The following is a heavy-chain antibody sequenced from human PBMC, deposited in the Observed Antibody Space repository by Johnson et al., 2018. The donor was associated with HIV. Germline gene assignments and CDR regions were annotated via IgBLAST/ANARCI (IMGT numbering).Heavy chain of an antibody. CDR3: AKAVAGGCDAFHI. J-gene: IGHJ3*02. D-gene: IGHD6-13*01. Sequence: QMLLVESGGGVVQPGGSLRLSCAASGFTFSSYGMHWVRPAPGKGLEWVAFIRYVGSNKYYADSVKGRFTITRDNSKNTLYLQMNSLRAEDTALYYCAKAVAGGCDAFHIWGQGTMVTVS. V-gene: IGHV3-30*02. CDR1: GFTFSSYG. CDR2: IRYVGSNK.